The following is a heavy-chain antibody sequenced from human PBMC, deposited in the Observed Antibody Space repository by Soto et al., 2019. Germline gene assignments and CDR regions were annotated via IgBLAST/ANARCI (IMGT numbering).Heavy chain of an antibody. CDR1: GYTFTNYY. CDR2: INPTGGST. J-gene: IGHJ4*02. Sequence: QVQLVQSGADVKKPGASVQVSCKASGYTFTNYYIHWVRQAPGQGLEWMGIINPTGGSTTYAQKFQDRVTMTRDTSTSTVYMELSSLRYEDTAFYYCARVGVETSTYVFDYWGQGTLVTVSS. V-gene: IGHV1-46*01. CDR3: ARVGVETSTYVFDY. D-gene: IGHD1-1*01.